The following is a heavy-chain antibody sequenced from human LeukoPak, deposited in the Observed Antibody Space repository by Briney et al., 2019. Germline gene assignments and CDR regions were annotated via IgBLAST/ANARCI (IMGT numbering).Heavy chain of an antibody. CDR3: AKSGLNRFDY. Sequence: GGSLRLSCAASGFTFSTYAMSWVRQIPGKGLEWVSAISGSDDGAYYADSVKGRFTISRDNSRNTLYLQMNTLRAEDTAVYYCAKSGLNRFDYWGQGTLVTVSS. V-gene: IGHV3-23*01. D-gene: IGHD2-15*01. CDR1: GFTFSTYA. J-gene: IGHJ4*02. CDR2: ISGSDDGA.